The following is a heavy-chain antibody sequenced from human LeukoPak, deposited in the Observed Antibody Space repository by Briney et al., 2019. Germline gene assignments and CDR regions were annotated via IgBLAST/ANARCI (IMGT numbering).Heavy chain of an antibody. CDR2: ISTSSSYI. J-gene: IGHJ4*02. V-gene: IGHV3-21*01. D-gene: IGHD5-24*01. Sequence: GGSLRLSCAASGFTFNRYNMNWVRRAPGKGLEWVSSISTSSSYIYYADSVRGRFTISRDNAKNSLYLQMNSLRAEDTAVYYCARDSEIYWPELTLCYFDYWGQGTLVTVSS. CDR1: GFTFNRYN. CDR3: ARDSEIYWPELTLCYFDY.